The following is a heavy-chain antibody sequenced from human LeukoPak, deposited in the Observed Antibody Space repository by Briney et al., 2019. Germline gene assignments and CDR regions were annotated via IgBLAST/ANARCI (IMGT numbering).Heavy chain of an antibody. Sequence: GGSLRLSCAASGFTFSSYSMNWVRQAPGKGLEWVSSISSSSSYIYYADSVKGRFTISRDNAKNSLYLQMNSLRAEDTAVYYCAANWNDVRSDAFDIWGQGKMVTVSS. D-gene: IGHD1-1*01. CDR1: GFTFSSYS. J-gene: IGHJ3*02. V-gene: IGHV3-21*01. CDR3: AANWNDVRSDAFDI. CDR2: ISSSSSYI.